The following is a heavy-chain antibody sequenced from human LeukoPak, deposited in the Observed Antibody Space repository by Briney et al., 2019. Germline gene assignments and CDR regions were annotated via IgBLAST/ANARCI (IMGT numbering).Heavy chain of an antibody. CDR1: GFTFSSNP. D-gene: IGHD1-1*01. J-gene: IGHJ4*02. V-gene: IGHV3-23*01. Sequence: GGSLRLSCAGSGFTFSSNPLSWVRQAPGKGLEWVSAINPSGGNTYYADSVRGRYTISRDNSKNTLYLQMNTLRAEDTAVYYCATTKQARRYFDYWGQGTLVTVSS. CDR3: ATTKQARRYFDY. CDR2: INPSGGNT.